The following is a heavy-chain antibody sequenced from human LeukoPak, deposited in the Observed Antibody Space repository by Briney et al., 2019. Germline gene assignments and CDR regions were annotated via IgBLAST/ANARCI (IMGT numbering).Heavy chain of an antibody. CDR1: GFTFSRSW. D-gene: IGHD6-13*01. J-gene: IGHJ5*01. CDR2: INGDGSES. CDR3: AKAYRPAGGTFDF. V-gene: IGHV3-74*01. Sequence: GGSLRLSCTASGFTFSRSWKHWIRQPPGKGLVWVSRINGDGSESTYADFVKGRFTISRDNARNTLHLQMNTLRAEDTAIYYCAKAYRPAGGTFDFWGQGTLVTVSS.